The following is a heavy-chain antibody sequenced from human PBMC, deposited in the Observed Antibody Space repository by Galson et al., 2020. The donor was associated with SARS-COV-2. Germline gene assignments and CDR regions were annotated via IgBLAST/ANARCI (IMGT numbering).Heavy chain of an antibody. D-gene: IGHD6-19*01. CDR1: GFTFDDYA. CDR2: ISWNSGSI. J-gene: IGHJ6*02. CDR3: ATLSQVAGGDYYYYGMDV. Sequence: GGSLRLSCAASGFTFDDYAMHWVRQAPGKGLEWVSGISWNSGSIGYADSVKGRFTISRDNAKNSLYLQMNSLRAEDTALYYCATLSQVAGGDYYYYGMDVWGQGTTVTVSS. V-gene: IGHV3-9*01.